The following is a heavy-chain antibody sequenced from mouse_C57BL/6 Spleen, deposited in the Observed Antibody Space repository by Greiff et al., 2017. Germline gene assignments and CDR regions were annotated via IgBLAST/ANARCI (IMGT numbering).Heavy chain of an antibody. J-gene: IGHJ4*01. D-gene: IGHD3-3*01. V-gene: IGHV1-55*01. Sequence: QVQLQQPGAELVKPWASVKMSCKSSGYTFTSYWITWVKQRPRPGLAWIVDIYPGSGSTNYNEKFKSKATLTVDTSSSTDYMQRSSLTSEDSAVYYCAREGVDYAMDYWGQGTSVTVSA. CDR1: GYTFTSYW. CDR3: AREGVDYAMDY. CDR2: IYPGSGST.